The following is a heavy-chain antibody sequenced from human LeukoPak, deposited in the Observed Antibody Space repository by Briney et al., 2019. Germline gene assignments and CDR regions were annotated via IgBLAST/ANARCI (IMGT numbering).Heavy chain of an antibody. J-gene: IGHJ4*02. Sequence: GGSLRLSCAPSGFTFSRHGMHWVRQAPGKGLEWVANIKQDGSEKYYVDSVKGRFTISRDNAKNSLYLQMNSLRAEDTAVYYCAREGSYYDSSGYYSSFDYWGQGTLVTVSS. CDR3: AREGSYYDSSGYYSSFDY. CDR1: GFTFSRHG. V-gene: IGHV3-7*03. CDR2: IKQDGSEK. D-gene: IGHD3-22*01.